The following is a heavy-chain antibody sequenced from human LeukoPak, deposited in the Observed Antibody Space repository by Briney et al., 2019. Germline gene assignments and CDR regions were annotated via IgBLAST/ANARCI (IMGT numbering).Heavy chain of an antibody. V-gene: IGHV1-69*02. Sequence: ASVKVSCKASGGTFSSYTISWVRQAPGQGLEWMGRIIPILGIANYAQKFQGRVTITADKSTSTAYMELSSLRSEDTAVYYCSGWCSSTSCYDRDYYYYGMDVWGQGTTDTVSS. D-gene: IGHD2-2*01. CDR1: GGTFSSYT. CDR2: IIPILGIA. CDR3: SGWCSSTSCYDRDYYYYGMDV. J-gene: IGHJ6*02.